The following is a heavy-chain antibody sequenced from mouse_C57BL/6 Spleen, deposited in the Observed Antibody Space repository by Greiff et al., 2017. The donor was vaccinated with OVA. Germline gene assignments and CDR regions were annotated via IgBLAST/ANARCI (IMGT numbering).Heavy chain of an antibody. Sequence: EVQLQQSGPELVKPGASVKISCKASGYTFTDYYMNWVKQSHGKSLEWIGDINPNNGGTSYNQKFKGKATLTVDKSSSTAYMELRSLTSEDSAVYYCARAGWLLRLYYAMDYWGQGTSVTVSA. D-gene: IGHD2-3*01. CDR3: ARAGWLLRLYYAMDY. CDR1: GYTFTDYY. CDR2: INPNNGGT. J-gene: IGHJ4*01. V-gene: IGHV1-26*01.